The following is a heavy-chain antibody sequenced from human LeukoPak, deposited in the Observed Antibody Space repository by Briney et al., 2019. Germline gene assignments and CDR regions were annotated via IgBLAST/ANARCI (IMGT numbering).Heavy chain of an antibody. CDR1: GFTFSSYE. CDR2: ISSSGSTI. V-gene: IGHV3-48*03. Sequence: GGSLRLSCAASGFTFSSYEMNWVRQAPGKGLEWVSYISSSGSTIYYADSVKGRFTISRDNSKNTLYLQMNSLRAEDTAVYYCAREDHRGFQSSGWYIVWGQGTLVTVSS. J-gene: IGHJ4*02. D-gene: IGHD6-19*01. CDR3: AREDHRGFQSSGWYIV.